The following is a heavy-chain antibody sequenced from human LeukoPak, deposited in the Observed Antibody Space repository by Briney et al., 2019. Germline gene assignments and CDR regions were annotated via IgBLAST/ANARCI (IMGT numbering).Heavy chain of an antibody. CDR1: GGSFSGYY. CDR3: ARGRALAYYYYYMDV. CDR2: INHSGST. Sequence: SETLSLTCAVYGGSFSGYYWSWIRQPPGKGLEWIGEINHSGSTNYNPSLKSRVTISVDTSKNQFSLKLSSVTAADTAVYYCARGRALAYYYYYMDVWGKGTTVAVSS. V-gene: IGHV4-34*01. J-gene: IGHJ6*03.